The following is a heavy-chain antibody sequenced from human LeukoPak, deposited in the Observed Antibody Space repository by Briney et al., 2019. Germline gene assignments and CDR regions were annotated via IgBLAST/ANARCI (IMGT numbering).Heavy chain of an antibody. V-gene: IGHV3-23*01. D-gene: IGHD2/OR15-2a*01. CDR3: AKDALSTNFPYYMDV. J-gene: IGHJ6*03. Sequence: GGSLRLSCAASGFTFSSYGMSCVRQAPGKGLEWVSAISGSGGSTYYADSVKGRFTISRDNSKNTLYLQMNSLRAEDTAVYYCAKDALSTNFPYYMDVWGKGTTVTVSS. CDR2: ISGSGGST. CDR1: GFTFSSYG.